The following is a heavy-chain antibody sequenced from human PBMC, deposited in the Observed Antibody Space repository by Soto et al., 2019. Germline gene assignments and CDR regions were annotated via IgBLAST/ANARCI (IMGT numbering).Heavy chain of an antibody. CDR1: GGSISSGGYY. CDR2: IYYSGST. D-gene: IGHD1-1*01. V-gene: IGHV4-31*01. Sequence: QVQLQESGPGLVKPSQTLSLTCTVSGGSISSGGYYWSWIRQHPGKGLEWIGYIYYSGSTYYNPSLKSQVTISVDTSKNQFSLKLSSMTAADTAVYYCARMSPTTVSKNGPYFDYWGQGTLVTVSS. J-gene: IGHJ4*02. CDR3: ARMSPTTVSKNGPYFDY.